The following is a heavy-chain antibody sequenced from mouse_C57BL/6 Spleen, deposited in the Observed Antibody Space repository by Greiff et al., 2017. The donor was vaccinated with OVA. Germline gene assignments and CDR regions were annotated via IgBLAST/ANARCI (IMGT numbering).Heavy chain of an antibody. D-gene: IGHD2-4*01. J-gene: IGHJ3*01. V-gene: IGHV1-69*01. Sequence: QVQLKQPGAELVMPGASVKLSCKASGYTFTSYWMHWVKQRPGQGLEWIGEIDPSDSYTNYNQKFKGKSTLTVDKSSSTAYMQLSSLTSEDSAVYYCARWDYDGGFAYWGQGTLVTVSA. CDR3: ARWDYDGGFAY. CDR1: GYTFTSYW. CDR2: IDPSDSYT.